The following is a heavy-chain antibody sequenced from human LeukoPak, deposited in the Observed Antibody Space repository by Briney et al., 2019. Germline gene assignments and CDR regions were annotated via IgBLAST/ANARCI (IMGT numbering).Heavy chain of an antibody. J-gene: IGHJ6*03. CDR1: GFTFSNAW. CDR2: IKSKTDGGTT. D-gene: IGHD2-8*01. Sequence: PGGSLRLSCAASGFTFSNAWMSWVRQAPGKGLEWVGRIKSKTDGGTTDYAAPVKGRFTISRDDSENTLYLQMNSLKTEDTAVYYCARAMLRKEDYMDVWGKGTTVTVSS. V-gene: IGHV3-15*01. CDR3: ARAMLRKEDYMDV.